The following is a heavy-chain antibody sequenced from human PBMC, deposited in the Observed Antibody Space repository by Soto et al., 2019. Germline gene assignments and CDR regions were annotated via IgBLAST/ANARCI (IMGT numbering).Heavy chain of an antibody. D-gene: IGHD2-2*01. CDR3: ARKYCSSSSCYGGYFDY. V-gene: IGHV3-23*01. CDR2: ISGSGDNT. CDR1: GLTFNSYT. J-gene: IGHJ4*02. Sequence: GGSLRLSCAASGLTFNSYTMSWVRQAPGKGLEWVSGISGSGDNTYYADSVKGRFTISRDNSKNTLYLQMNSLRAEDTALYYCARKYCSSSSCYGGYFDYWGQGTLVTVSS.